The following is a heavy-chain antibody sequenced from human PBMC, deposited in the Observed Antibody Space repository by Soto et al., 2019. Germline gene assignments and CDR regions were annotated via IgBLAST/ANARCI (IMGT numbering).Heavy chain of an antibody. D-gene: IGHD3-10*01. CDR3: AKTPPTNPPGIFWFDP. J-gene: IGHJ5*02. Sequence: EVQLLESGGGLVQPGGSLRLSCAASGFTFNSYAMSWVRQAPGKGLEWVSAISASGDSTYYADAVKGRFTISRDNSKNTLYLEMNSLRAEDTALYFCAKTPPTNPPGIFWFDPWGQGTLVTVSS. V-gene: IGHV3-23*01. CDR1: GFTFNSYA. CDR2: ISASGDST.